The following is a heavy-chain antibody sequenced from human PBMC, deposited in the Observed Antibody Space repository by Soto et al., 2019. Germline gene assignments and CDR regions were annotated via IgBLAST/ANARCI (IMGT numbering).Heavy chain of an antibody. CDR3: ARGGWGGDIVVVVVALDAFDI. Sequence: PGGSLRLSCAASGFTFSSYWMHWVRQAPGKGLVWVSRINSDGSSTSYADSVKGRFTISRDNAKNTVYLQMNSLRAEDTAVYYCARGGWGGDIVVVVVALDAFDIWGQGTMVTVSS. V-gene: IGHV3-74*01. D-gene: IGHD2-15*01. CDR2: INSDGSST. CDR1: GFTFSSYW. J-gene: IGHJ3*02.